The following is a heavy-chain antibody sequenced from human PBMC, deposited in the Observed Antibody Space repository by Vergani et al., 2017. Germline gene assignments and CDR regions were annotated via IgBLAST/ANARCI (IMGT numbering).Heavy chain of an antibody. D-gene: IGHD1-26*01. Sequence: QVQLQESGPGLVKPSQTLSLTCTVSGGSISSGGYYWSWIRQHPGKGLEWIGYIYYSGSTYYNPFLKSRVTISVDTSKNQFSLKLSSVTAADTAVYYCARDFLDSGSYFDYWGQGTLVTVSS. CDR2: IYYSGST. J-gene: IGHJ4*02. V-gene: IGHV4-31*03. CDR3: ARDFLDSGSYFDY. CDR1: GGSISSGGYY.